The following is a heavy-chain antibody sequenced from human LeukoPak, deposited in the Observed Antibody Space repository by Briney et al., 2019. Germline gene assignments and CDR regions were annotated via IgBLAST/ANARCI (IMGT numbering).Heavy chain of an antibody. D-gene: IGHD6-13*01. CDR2: INPNSGGT. Sequence: ASVKVSCKASGYTFTGYYMHWVRQAPGQWLEWMGWINPNSGGTNYAQKFQGRVTMTRDTSISTAYMELSRLRSDDTAVYYCARDRQQLVLGWFDPWGQGTLVTVSS. V-gene: IGHV1-2*02. CDR1: GYTFTGYY. J-gene: IGHJ5*02. CDR3: ARDRQQLVLGWFDP.